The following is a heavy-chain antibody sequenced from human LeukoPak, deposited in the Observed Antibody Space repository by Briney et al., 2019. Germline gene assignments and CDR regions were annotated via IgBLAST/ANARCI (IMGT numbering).Heavy chain of an antibody. CDR3: ARRGRSGWYVFDY. D-gene: IGHD6-19*01. CDR2: INPNSGGT. Sequence: ASVKVSCKASGYTFINYDFSWVRQAPGQGLEWMGWINPNSGGTNYAQKFQGRVTMTRDTSISTAYMELSRLRSDDTAVYYCARRGRSGWYVFDYWGQGTLVTVSS. V-gene: IGHV1-2*02. J-gene: IGHJ4*02. CDR1: GYTFINYD.